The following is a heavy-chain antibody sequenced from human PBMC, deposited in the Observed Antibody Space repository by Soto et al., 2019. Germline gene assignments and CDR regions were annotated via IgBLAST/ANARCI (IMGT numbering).Heavy chain of an antibody. CDR2: ISPDGSDK. CDR3: ASRPAGNTYHAVFDF. V-gene: IGHV3-7*03. D-gene: IGHD6-6*01. CDR1: GLTFSGHW. Sequence: VRLVESGGTLVQPGGSLRLSCAASGLTFSGHWMTWVRQTPGQGPEGVANISPDGSDKSYEDSVKGRFTISRDHDNNSLSLQLDSLRAEDTAVYHCASRPAGNTYHAVFDFWGQGTLVTVSS. J-gene: IGHJ4*02.